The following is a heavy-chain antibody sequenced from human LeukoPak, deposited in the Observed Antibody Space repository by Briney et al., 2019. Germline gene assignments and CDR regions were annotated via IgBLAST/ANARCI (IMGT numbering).Heavy chain of an antibody. Sequence: AGGSLRLSCAASGFSFSSYWMHWVRQAPGKGLVWVSRINSDGSITSYADSVKGRFTISRDNAKNTLYLQLKSLRAEDTAIYYCARASYYDNSGLQASGYDSWGQGTLVTVSS. CDR3: ARASYYDNSGLQASGYDS. CDR1: GFSFSSYW. J-gene: IGHJ4*02. D-gene: IGHD3-22*01. CDR2: INSDGSIT. V-gene: IGHV3-74*01.